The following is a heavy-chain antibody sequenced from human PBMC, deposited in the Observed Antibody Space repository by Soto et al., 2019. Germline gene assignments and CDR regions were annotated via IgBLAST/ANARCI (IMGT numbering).Heavy chain of an antibody. CDR1: GFTFDDYA. Sequence: PGGSLRLSCAASGFTFDDYAMHWVRQAPGKGLEWVSGISWNSGSIGYADSVKGRFTISRDNAKNSLYLQMNSLRAEDTALYYCAKDLARGRTIAAAGPFDYWGQGT. V-gene: IGHV3-9*01. D-gene: IGHD6-13*01. J-gene: IGHJ4*02. CDR3: AKDLARGRTIAAAGPFDY. CDR2: ISWNSGSI.